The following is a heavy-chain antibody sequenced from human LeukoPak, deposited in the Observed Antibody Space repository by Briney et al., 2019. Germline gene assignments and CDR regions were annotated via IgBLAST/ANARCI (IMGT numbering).Heavy chain of an antibody. CDR1: GGSISSGSYY. D-gene: IGHD6-13*01. J-gene: IGHJ4*02. V-gene: IGHV4-61*02. CDR3: ARGLDPYSSSGGY. CDR2: IYTSGST. Sequence: SETLSLTCTASGGSISSGSYYWSWIRQPAGKGLEWSGRIYTSGSTNYNPSLKSRVTISVDTSKNQFSLKLSSVTAADTAVYYCARGLDPYSSSGGYWGPGTLVTVSS.